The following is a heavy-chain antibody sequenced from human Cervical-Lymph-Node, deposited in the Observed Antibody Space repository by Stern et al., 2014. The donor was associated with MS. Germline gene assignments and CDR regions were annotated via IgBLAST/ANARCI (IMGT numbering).Heavy chain of an antibody. Sequence: QVQLVQSGAEVKKPGSSVKVSCQASGDSFSSHGVSWVRQAPGQGLEWMGGIIPIFGTTNYGQKFQGRVTITADSSTSTAYMEVTGLTSEDTAVYYCATPAHYRGSFQYAMDVWGQGTTVIVSS. V-gene: IGHV1-69*06. J-gene: IGHJ6*02. D-gene: IGHD4-11*01. CDR1: GDSFSSHG. CDR2: IIPIFGTT. CDR3: ATPAHYRGSFQYAMDV.